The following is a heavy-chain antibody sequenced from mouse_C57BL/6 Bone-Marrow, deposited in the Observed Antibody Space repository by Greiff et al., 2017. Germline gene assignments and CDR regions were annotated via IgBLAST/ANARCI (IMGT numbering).Heavy chain of an antibody. CDR1: GYTFTSHW. V-gene: IGHV1-56*01. CDR3: ARGGSLLQYNYSMDY. CDR2: IFPGSGST. Sequence: QVQLQQSGPELVRPGASVKISCKAPGYTFTSHWMHWVRQRPGQGLEWIGEIFPGSGSTYYNEKFKGKATLTVDTSSSTAYMQLSSLTSEDSAVFVGARGGSLLQYNYSMDYWGQGTSVTVSS. J-gene: IGHJ4*01. D-gene: IGHD1-3*01.